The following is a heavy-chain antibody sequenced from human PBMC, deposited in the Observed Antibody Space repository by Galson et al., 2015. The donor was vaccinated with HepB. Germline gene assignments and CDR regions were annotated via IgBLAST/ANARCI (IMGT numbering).Heavy chain of an antibody. CDR1: GFTFSSHG. V-gene: IGHV3-33*01. D-gene: IGHD3-10*01. CDR2: IWYDGSNK. CDR3: ARASGIGRLRDCFDY. Sequence: SLRLSCAASGFTFSSHGMHWVRQAPGKGLEWVAVIWYDGSNKYYADSVKGRFTISRDNSKNTLYLQMNSLRAEDTAVYYCARASGIGRLRDCFDYWGQGTLVTVSS. J-gene: IGHJ4*02.